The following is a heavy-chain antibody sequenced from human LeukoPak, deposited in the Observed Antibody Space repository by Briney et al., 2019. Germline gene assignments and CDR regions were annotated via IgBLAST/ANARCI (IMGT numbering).Heavy chain of an antibody. D-gene: IGHD6-19*01. CDR3: ARGGSSGWRTPNDDY. Sequence: GASVKVSCKASGYTFSIYGFSWVRQAPGQGLEWMGWISAYNGNTNYAQKFQGRVTMTTDTSTSTAHMELRSLRSDDTAVYYCARGGSSGWRTPNDDYWGQGTLVTVSS. V-gene: IGHV1-18*01. J-gene: IGHJ4*02. CDR2: ISAYNGNT. CDR1: GYTFSIYG.